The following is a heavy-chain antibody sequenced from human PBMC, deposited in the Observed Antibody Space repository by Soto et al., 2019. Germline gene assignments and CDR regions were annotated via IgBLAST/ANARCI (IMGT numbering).Heavy chain of an antibody. CDR2: INAGNGNT. J-gene: IGHJ6*02. Sequence: QVQLVQSGAEEKKPGASVKVSCKASGYTFTSYAMHWVRQAPGQRLEWMGWINAGNGNTKYSQKFQGRVTITRDTSASTAYMELSSRRSEDTAVYYCASSATTADYYYGMDVWGQGTTVTVSS. V-gene: IGHV1-3*05. D-gene: IGHD1-26*01. CDR1: GYTFTSYA. CDR3: ASSATTADYYYGMDV.